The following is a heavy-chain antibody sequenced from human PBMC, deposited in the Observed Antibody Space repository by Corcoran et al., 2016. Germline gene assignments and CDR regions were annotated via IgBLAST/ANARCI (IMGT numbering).Heavy chain of an antibody. CDR2: INSDGSST. D-gene: IGHD6-13*01. V-gene: IGHV3-74*01. CDR1: GFTFSSYW. J-gene: IGHJ6*02. CDR3: ARAGRIAAAGRYYYYYYGMDV. Sequence: EVQLVESGGGLVQPGGSLRLSCAASGFTFSSYWMHWVRQAPGKGLVWVSRINSDGSSTSYADSVKGRFTISRDNAKNTLYLQMNSLRAEDTAVYYCARAGRIAAAGRYYYYYYGMDVWGQGTTVTGSS.